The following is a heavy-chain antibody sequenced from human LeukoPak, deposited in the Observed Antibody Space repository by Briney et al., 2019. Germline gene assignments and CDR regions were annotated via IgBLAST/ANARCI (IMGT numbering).Heavy chain of an antibody. CDR1: GGSISSYY. CDR3: ARRAAATRAFDI. CDR2: IYYSGST. Sequence: SETLSLTCTVSGGSISSYYWSWIRQPPGKGLEWIGYIYYSGSTNYNPSLKSRVTISVDTSKNQFSLKLSSVTAADTAVYYCARRAAATRAFDIWGQGTTVTVSS. V-gene: IGHV4-59*08. J-gene: IGHJ3*02. D-gene: IGHD6-25*01.